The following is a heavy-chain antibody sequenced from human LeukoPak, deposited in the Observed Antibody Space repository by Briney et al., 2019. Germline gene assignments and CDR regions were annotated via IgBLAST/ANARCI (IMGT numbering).Heavy chain of an antibody. Sequence: GESLKISCKGSGYSFTSYWIGWVRQMPGKGLEWMGIIYPGDSDTRYSPSFQGQVTISADKSISTAYLQWSSLKASDTAMYYRARPALDDFWSGTSQPYYFDYWGQGTLVTVSS. V-gene: IGHV5-51*01. CDR3: ARPALDDFWSGTSQPYYFDY. CDR1: GYSFTSYW. CDR2: IYPGDSDT. D-gene: IGHD3-3*01. J-gene: IGHJ4*02.